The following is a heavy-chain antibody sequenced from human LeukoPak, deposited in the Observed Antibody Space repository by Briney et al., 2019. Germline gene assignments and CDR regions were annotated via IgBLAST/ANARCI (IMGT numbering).Heavy chain of an antibody. Sequence: PGGSLRLSCAASGFTFSSYSMNWVRQAPGKGPEWVSSISSSSSYIYYADSVKGRFTISRDNAKNSLYLQMNSLRAEDTAVYYCARELGYCSGGSCGSAFDIWGQGTMVTVSS. J-gene: IGHJ3*02. D-gene: IGHD2-15*01. CDR1: GFTFSSYS. CDR3: ARELGYCSGGSCGSAFDI. CDR2: ISSSSSYI. V-gene: IGHV3-21*01.